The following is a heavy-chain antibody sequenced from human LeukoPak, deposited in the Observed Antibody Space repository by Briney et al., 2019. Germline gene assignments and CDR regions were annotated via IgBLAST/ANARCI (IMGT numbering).Heavy chain of an antibody. CDR2: IYYSGST. V-gene: IGHV4-59*01. D-gene: IGHD6-6*01. CDR1: GGSISSYY. CDR3: ARAPSRYSSSSADY. Sequence: PSETLSLTRTVSGGSISSYYWSWIRQPPGKGLEWIGYIYYSGSTNYNPSLKSRVTISVDTSKNQFSLKLSSVTAADTAVYYCARAPSRYSSSSADYWGQGTLVTVSS. J-gene: IGHJ4*02.